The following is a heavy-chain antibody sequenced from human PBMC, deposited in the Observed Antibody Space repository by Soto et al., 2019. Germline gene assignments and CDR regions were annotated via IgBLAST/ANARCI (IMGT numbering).Heavy chain of an antibody. J-gene: IGHJ5*02. CDR3: ASEQXGNSAWFDP. V-gene: IGHV1-8*01. CDR2: MNPNSGNT. D-gene: IGHD4-4*01. CDR1: GYTFPSYD. Sequence: ASVKVSCKASGYTFPSYDINWVRQATGQGLEWMGWMNPNSGNTGYAQKFQGRVTMTRNTSISTAYMELSSLRSEDSAVYYCASEQXGNSAWFDPWGQRTLVTVSS.